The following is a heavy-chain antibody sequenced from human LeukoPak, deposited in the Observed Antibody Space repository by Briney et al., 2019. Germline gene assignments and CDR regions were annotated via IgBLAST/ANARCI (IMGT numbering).Heavy chain of an antibody. CDR3: ARAEKPNWGNYYYYCMDV. CDR2: ISAYNGNT. V-gene: IGHV1-18*01. CDR1: GYTFTSYG. Sequence: ASVKVSCKASGYTFTSYGISWVRQAPGQGLEWMGWISAYNGNTNFAQKLQDRVTMTTDTSTSTAYMELRSLRSDDTAVYYCARAEKPNWGNYYYYCMDVWGKGTTITVSS. D-gene: IGHD7-27*01. J-gene: IGHJ6*03.